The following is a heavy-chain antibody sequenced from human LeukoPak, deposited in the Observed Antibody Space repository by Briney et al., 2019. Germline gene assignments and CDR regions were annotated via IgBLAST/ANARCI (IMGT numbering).Heavy chain of an antibody. J-gene: IGHJ4*02. CDR3: AKAGCNGTICYSNC. V-gene: IGHV3-23*01. CDR1: GFTFSSYA. D-gene: IGHD2-2*01. CDR2: ISGSGDST. Sequence: GGSLRLSCAASGFTFSSYAMNWVRQAPGKGLEWVSVISGSGDSTYYADSVKGRFTISRDNSKDMLYLQMNSLRAEDMALYYCAKAGCNGTICYSNCWGQGTLVTVSS.